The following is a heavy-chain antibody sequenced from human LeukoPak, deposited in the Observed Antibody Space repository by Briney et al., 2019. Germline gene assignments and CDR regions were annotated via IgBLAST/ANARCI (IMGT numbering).Heavy chain of an antibody. V-gene: IGHV4-4*07. D-gene: IGHD2-2*01. CDR3: ARGRDCSSTSCYEAFDY. CDR2: IYTSGST. Sequence: SETLSLTCSVSGDSISGFYWSWIRQPAGKGLEWTGRIYTSGSTYYNPSLKSRVTISVDTSKNQFSLKLSSVTAADTAVYYCARGRDCSSTSCYEAFDYWGQGTLVTVSS. CDR1: GDSISGFY. J-gene: IGHJ4*02.